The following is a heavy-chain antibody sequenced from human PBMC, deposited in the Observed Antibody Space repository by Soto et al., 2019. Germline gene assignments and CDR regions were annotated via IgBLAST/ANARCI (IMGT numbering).Heavy chain of an antibody. CDR2: ITGSGDGT. CDR1: GFTFSSYA. Sequence: PGGSLRLSCAASGFTFSSYAMSWVRQAPGKGLEWVSGITGSGDGTYYADSVKGRFTISRDNSKNTLCLQISSLRAEDTALYYCAKDLGVAANVPGPCWGQGTPVTVSS. CDR3: AKDLGVAANVPGPC. J-gene: IGHJ4*02. D-gene: IGHD6-19*01. V-gene: IGHV3-23*01.